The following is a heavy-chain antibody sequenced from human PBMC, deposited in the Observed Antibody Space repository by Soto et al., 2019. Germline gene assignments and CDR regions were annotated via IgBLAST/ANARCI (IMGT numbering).Heavy chain of an antibody. J-gene: IGHJ6*02. Sequence: ASVKVSCKASGYTFTSYGMHWVRQAPGQRLEWMGWINAGNGTAKYSQKFQGRVTITRDESASTAYMELSSLRSEDTAVYYYARANGSRYYYCMDVWGQGTTVTVSS. CDR3: ARANGSRYYYCMDV. CDR2: INAGNGTA. D-gene: IGHD3-10*01. V-gene: IGHV1-3*01. CDR1: GYTFTSYG.